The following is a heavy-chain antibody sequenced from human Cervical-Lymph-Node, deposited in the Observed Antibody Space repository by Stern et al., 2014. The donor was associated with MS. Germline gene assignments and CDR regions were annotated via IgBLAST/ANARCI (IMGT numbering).Heavy chain of an antibody. D-gene: IGHD3-22*01. J-gene: IGHJ6*02. CDR1: GFTFNKYG. Sequence: VQLVESGGDLVQPGGSLRLSCAASGFTFNKYGMNWVRQDPGKGMEWVSTISGSGGSIYYADSVKGRFPISRDKSENTLYLQMHSLRAEDTAIYYCAKQYFDSSGYSYHYGMDVWGQGTTVTVSS. CDR2: ISGSGGSI. CDR3: AKQYFDSSGYSYHYGMDV. V-gene: IGHV3-23*04.